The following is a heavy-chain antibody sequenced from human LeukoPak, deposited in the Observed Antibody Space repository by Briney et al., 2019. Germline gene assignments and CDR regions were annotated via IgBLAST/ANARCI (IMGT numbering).Heavy chain of an antibody. D-gene: IGHD1-20*01. CDR3: ARGGTRYNWNYIDY. CDR1: GFSFSNYG. Sequence: PGGSLRLSCAASGFSFSNYGMHWVRQAPGKGLEWVAVIWYDGGNKYYADSVKGRFAISRDNSDNTLYLQMNSLRAEDTAVYYCARGGTRYNWNYIDYWGQGTLVTVSS. CDR2: IWYDGGNK. V-gene: IGHV3-33*01. J-gene: IGHJ4*02.